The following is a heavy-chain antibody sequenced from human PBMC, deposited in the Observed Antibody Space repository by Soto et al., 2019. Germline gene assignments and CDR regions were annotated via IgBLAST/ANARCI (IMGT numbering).Heavy chain of an antibody. CDR3: ARIIKRVHYYESRGGDAGDI. V-gene: IGHV1-69*13. J-gene: IGHJ3*02. CDR2: IIPIFGTA. D-gene: IGHD3-22*01. Sequence: ASVKVSCKASGGTFSSYAISWVRQAPGQGLEWMGGIIPIFGTANYAQKFQGRVTITADESTSTAYMELSSLRSEDTAVYYCARIIKRVHYYESRGGDAGDIGG. CDR1: GGTFSSYA.